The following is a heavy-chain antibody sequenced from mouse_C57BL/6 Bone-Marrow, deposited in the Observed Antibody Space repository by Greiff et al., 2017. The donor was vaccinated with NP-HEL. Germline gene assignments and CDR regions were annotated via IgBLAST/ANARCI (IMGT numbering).Heavy chain of an antibody. J-gene: IGHJ1*03. Sequence: QVQLQQPGAELVRPGSSVKLSCKASGYTFTSYWMHWVKQRPIQGLEWIGNIDPSDSETHYNQKFKDKATLTVDKSSSTAYMQLSSLTSEDSAVDYCARSGYYGSSWYFDVWGTGTTVTVSS. D-gene: IGHD1-1*01. CDR1: GYTFTSYW. CDR2: IDPSDSET. CDR3: ARSGYYGSSWYFDV. V-gene: IGHV1-52*01.